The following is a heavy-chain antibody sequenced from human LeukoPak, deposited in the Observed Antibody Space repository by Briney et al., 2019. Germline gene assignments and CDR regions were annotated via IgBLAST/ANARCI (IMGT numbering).Heavy chain of an antibody. CDR1: GFTFSSYA. CDR2: ISYDGSNK. Sequence: GGSLRLSCAASGFTFSSYAMHWVRQAPGKGLEWVAVISYDGSNKYYADSVKGRFTISRDNAKNSLYLQMNSLRAEDTAVYYCARERYNYDAFDIWGQGTMVTVSS. D-gene: IGHD1-20*01. V-gene: IGHV3-30-3*01. CDR3: ARERYNYDAFDI. J-gene: IGHJ3*02.